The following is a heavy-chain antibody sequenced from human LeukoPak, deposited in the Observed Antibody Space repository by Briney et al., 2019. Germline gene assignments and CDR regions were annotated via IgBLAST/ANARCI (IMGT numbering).Heavy chain of an antibody. J-gene: IGHJ4*02. CDR2: ISGSGAST. CDR3: AKVGSAVAGMRGPFDY. V-gene: IGHV3-23*01. D-gene: IGHD6-19*01. CDR1: GFTFSSYA. Sequence: PGGSLRLSCAASGFTFSSYAMSWVRQAPGKGLEWVSGISGSGASTYYSESVKGRFTISRDNSKNTVYLQMNSLRAEDTAVYYCAKVGSAVAGMRGPFDYWGQGTLVTVSS.